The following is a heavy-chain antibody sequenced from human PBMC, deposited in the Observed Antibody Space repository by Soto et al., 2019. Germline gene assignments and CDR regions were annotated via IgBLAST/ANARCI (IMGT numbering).Heavy chain of an antibody. Sequence: SETLSLTCSIFGGSLSGSYWSWIRQPPGKGLEWIGEIHHSGNTIYNPSLKSRVTISLDTSEKQFSLKLSSVTAADTAVYYCARDLPPIDYRGQGTLVTVSS. CDR1: GGSLSGSY. V-gene: IGHV4-34*01. CDR3: ARDLPPIDY. CDR2: IHHSGNT. J-gene: IGHJ4*02.